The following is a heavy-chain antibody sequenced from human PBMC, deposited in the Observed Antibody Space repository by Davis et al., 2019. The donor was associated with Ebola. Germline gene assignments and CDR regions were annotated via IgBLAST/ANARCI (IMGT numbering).Heavy chain of an antibody. V-gene: IGHV4-34*01. Sequence: SETLSLTCAVYGGSFSGYYWSWIRQPPGKGLEWIGEINHSGSTNYNPSLKSRVTISVDTSKNQFPLKLSSVTAADTAVYYCARGRTAGYYYYGMDVWGQGTTVTVSS. CDR1: GGSFSGYY. CDR3: ARGRTAGYYYYGMDV. D-gene: IGHD6-13*01. J-gene: IGHJ6*02. CDR2: INHSGST.